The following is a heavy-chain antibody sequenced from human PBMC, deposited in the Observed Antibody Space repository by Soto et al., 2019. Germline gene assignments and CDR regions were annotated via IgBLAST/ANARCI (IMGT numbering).Heavy chain of an antibody. J-gene: IGHJ5*02. Sequence: SETLSLTCAVYGGSFSGYYWSWIRQPPGKGLEWIGEINHSGSTNYNPSLKSRVTISVDTSKNQFSLKLSSVTAADTAVYYCARVIRPDYDFWSGYTNWFDPWGQGTLVTVSS. CDR1: GGSFSGYY. CDR3: ARVIRPDYDFWSGYTNWFDP. CDR2: INHSGST. D-gene: IGHD3-3*01. V-gene: IGHV4-34*01.